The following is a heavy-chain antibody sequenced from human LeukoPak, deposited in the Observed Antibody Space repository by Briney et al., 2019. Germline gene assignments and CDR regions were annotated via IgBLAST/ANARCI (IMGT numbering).Heavy chain of an antibody. CDR1: GGSFSGYY. D-gene: IGHD6-13*01. J-gene: IGHJ4*02. CDR2: INHSGST. Sequence: SETLSLTCAGYGGSFSGYYWSWIRQPPGKGLEWIGEINHSGSTNYNPSLKSRVTISVDTSKNQFSLKLSSVTPADTAVYYCARAGKAAAGKDYWGQGTLVTDSS. CDR3: ARAGKAAAGKDY. V-gene: IGHV4-34*01.